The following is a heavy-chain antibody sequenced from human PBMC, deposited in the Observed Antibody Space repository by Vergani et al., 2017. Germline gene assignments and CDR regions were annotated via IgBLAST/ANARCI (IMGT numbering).Heavy chain of an antibody. J-gene: IGHJ6*02. V-gene: IGHV3-43*02. D-gene: IGHD1-26*01. CDR2: ISGDGGST. Sequence: EVQLVESGGGVVQPGGSLRLSCAASGFTFDDYAMHWVRQAPGKGLEWVSLISGDGGSTYYADSVKGRFTNSRDNSKNSLYLQMNSLRTEDTALYYCAKGRAAGDYYYYGMDVWGQGTTVTVSS. CDR1: GFTFDDYA. CDR3: AKGRAAGDYYYYGMDV.